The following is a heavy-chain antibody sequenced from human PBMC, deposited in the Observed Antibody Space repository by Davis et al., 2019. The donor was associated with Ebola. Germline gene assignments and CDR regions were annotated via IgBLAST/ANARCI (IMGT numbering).Heavy chain of an antibody. V-gene: IGHV1-46*01. J-gene: IGHJ3*02. D-gene: IGHD2-8*01. CDR2: IKPGAGIT. CDR3: ARGNGFRAFDI. CDR1: GYFFINYY. Sequence: ASVKVSCNASGYFFINYYIHWVRQAPGQGLEWMGMIKPGAGITGRSKKYQDRVAITRDTSTSTVYMELTSLRSEDRAIYYCARGNGFRAFDIWGQGTLVTVSS.